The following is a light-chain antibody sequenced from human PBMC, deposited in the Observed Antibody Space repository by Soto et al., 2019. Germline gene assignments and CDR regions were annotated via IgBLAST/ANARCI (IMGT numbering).Light chain of an antibody. Sequence: EIVMTQSPATLSVSPGETATLSCRASQSVNSNLAWYQQKPGQAPRLLISDASTRAAGLPARFSGSGSGTEFTLTISSLQSEDFAVYFCQQSNNWPKTFGQGTKEDIK. CDR1: QSVNSN. CDR3: QQSNNWPKT. CDR2: DAS. J-gene: IGKJ1*01. V-gene: IGKV3-15*01.